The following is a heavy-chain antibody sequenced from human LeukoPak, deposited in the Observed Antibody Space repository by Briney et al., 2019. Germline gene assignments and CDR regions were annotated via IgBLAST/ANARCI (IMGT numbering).Heavy chain of an antibody. CDR2: INWDGGST. J-gene: IGHJ4*02. V-gene: IGHV3-43D*04. CDR3: AKDRGYDSESGIDN. Sequence: GGSLRLSCAASGFTFDDYAMNWVRQDPGKGLEWVSLINWDGGSTYYADSVKGRFTISRDNSKNSLYLQMNSLRAEDTALYYCAKDRGYDSESGIDNWGQGTLVTVSS. D-gene: IGHD3-10*01. CDR1: GFTFDDYA.